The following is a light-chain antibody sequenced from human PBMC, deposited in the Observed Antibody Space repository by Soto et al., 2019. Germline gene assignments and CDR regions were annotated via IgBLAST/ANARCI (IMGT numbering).Light chain of an antibody. Sequence: QSALTQPASVSGSPGQSITISCTGTSSDVGGYNYVSWYQQHPGKAPKLMIYEVSNWPSGVSNRFSGSKSGNTASLTISGLQAEDEADYYCTSYTSSITYVFGTGTKVTVL. CDR2: EVS. J-gene: IGLJ1*01. CDR1: SSDVGGYNY. CDR3: TSYTSSITYV. V-gene: IGLV2-14*01.